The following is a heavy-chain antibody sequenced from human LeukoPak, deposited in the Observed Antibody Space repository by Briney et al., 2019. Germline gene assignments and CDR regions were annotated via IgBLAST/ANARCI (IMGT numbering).Heavy chain of an antibody. J-gene: IGHJ4*02. CDR1: AFTFTDEY. CDR3: ARDPKSQLLLDY. D-gene: IGHD2-2*01. CDR2: INPYSGAI. V-gene: IGHV1-2*02. Sequence: ASVKVSCKSSAFTFTDEYLHWVRQAPGQGLESMGWINPYSGAINYAQKFQGRVTLTRDTSISTAYMELSRLTSGDTAVYYCARDPKSQLLLDYWGQGTLVTVSS.